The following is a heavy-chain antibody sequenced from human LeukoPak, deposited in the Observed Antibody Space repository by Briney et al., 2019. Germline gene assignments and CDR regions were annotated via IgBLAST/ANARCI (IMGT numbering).Heavy chain of an antibody. D-gene: IGHD2-2*01. J-gene: IGHJ4*02. Sequence: PGGSLRLSCAGSGFTFSSYSMNWVRQAPGKGLEWVSSISSSSSYIYYADSVKGRFTISRDNAKNSLYLQMNSLRAEDTAVYYCARGGTYQPLLDYWGQGTLVTVSS. CDR2: ISSSSSYI. CDR3: ARGGTYQPLLDY. V-gene: IGHV3-21*01. CDR1: GFTFSSYS.